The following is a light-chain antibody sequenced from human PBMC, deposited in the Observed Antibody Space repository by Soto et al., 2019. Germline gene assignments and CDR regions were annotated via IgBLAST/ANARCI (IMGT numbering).Light chain of an antibody. Sequence: EIVMTQSPATLSVSPGEGATLSCRASQTVITNLAWYQQKAGQAPKLLIYGVSTRATGIPARFSGSGSGTEFTLTISSLQSDDFAVYFCQQYNYWPPMYTFGQGIKLEIK. CDR1: QTVITN. J-gene: IGKJ2*01. CDR3: QQYNYWPPMYT. V-gene: IGKV3-15*01. CDR2: GVS.